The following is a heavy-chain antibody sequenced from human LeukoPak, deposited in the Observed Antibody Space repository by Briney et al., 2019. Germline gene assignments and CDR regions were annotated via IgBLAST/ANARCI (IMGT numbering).Heavy chain of an antibody. CDR2: IRYDGSNK. Sequence: PGGSLRLSCAASGFTFSSYGMHWVRQAPGKGLEWVAFIRYDGSNKYYADSVKGRFTISRDNSKNTLYLQMNSLRAEDTAVYYCAKGYLGAAAGTLDYWGQGTLVTVSS. V-gene: IGHV3-30*02. CDR3: AKGYLGAAAGTLDY. CDR1: GFTFSSYG. D-gene: IGHD6-13*01. J-gene: IGHJ4*02.